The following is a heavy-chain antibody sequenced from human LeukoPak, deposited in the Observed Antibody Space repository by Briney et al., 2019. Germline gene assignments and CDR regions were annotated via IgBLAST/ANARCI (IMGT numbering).Heavy chain of an antibody. CDR1: GGTFSSYA. CDR3: ARGRITIFGVVTPYYFDY. D-gene: IGHD3-3*01. Sequence: SVKVSCKASGGTFSSYAISWVRQAPGQGLEWMGGIIPIFGTANYAQKFQGRVTITADESTSTAYMELSSLRSEDTVVYYCARGRITIFGVVTPYYFDYWGQGTLVTVSS. J-gene: IGHJ4*02. V-gene: IGHV1-69*13. CDR2: IIPIFGTA.